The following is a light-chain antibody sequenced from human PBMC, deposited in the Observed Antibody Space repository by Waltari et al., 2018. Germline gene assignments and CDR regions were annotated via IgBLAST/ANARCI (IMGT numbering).Light chain of an antibody. CDR3: QQYYSTPRT. CDR2: CAS. V-gene: IGKV4-1*01. J-gene: IGKJ1*01. Sequence: DIVMTQSPDSLAVSLGERATINCKSSQSVLYSSNNKNYLAWYQQKPGQPPKRLIFCASTRESGVPDRVSGSGSGTDFTLTISSLQAEDVAVYYCQQYYSTPRTFGQGTKVEIK. CDR1: QSVLYSSNNKNY.